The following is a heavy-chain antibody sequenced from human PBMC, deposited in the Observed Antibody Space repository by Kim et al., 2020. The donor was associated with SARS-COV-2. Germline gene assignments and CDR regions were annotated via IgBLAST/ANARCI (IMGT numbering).Heavy chain of an antibody. D-gene: IGHD6-19*01. CDR3: ARDGGGWLDY. Sequence: NKYYADSVKGRFTISRDNSKNTLYLQMNSLRAEDTAVYYCARDGGGWLDYWGQGTLVTVSS. CDR2: NK. J-gene: IGHJ4*02. V-gene: IGHV3-33*01.